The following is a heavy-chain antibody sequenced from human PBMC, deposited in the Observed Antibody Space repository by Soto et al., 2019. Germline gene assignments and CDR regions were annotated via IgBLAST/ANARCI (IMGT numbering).Heavy chain of an antibody. Sequence: PGGSLRLSCAASGFTFSSYDMLWVRQATGKGLEWVSAIGTAGDTYYPGSVKGRFTISRENAKNSLYLQMNSLRAGDTAVYYCARGGVSGPPSDYYGKDVWGEGTTVTDSS. V-gene: IGHV3-13*01. CDR3: ARGGVSGPPSDYYGKDV. CDR2: IGTAGDT. D-gene: IGHD6-25*01. J-gene: IGHJ6*04. CDR1: GFTFSSYD.